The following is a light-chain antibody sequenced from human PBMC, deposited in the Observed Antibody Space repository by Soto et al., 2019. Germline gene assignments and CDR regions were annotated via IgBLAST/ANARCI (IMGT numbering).Light chain of an antibody. J-gene: IGLJ2*01. CDR1: NSNIGSNT. CDR2: SNN. CDR3: AAWDDSLNGPV. V-gene: IGLV1-44*01. Sequence: QSVLTQPPSASGTPGQRVTISCSGSNSNIGSNTVNWYQHLPGTAPKLLIYSNNQRPSGVPDRFSGSKSVISASLAISGLQSADEADYYCAAWDDSLNGPVFGGGTKLTVL.